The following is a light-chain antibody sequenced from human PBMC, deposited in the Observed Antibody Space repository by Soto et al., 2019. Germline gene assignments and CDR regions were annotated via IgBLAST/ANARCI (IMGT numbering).Light chain of an antibody. CDR1: RRVSSNY. CDR2: GAS. Sequence: EIVLTQSPGTLSLSTGERATLSCRASRRVSSNYLAWYQQKPGQCPRLLIHGASSRATGIPDRFSGSGAGTEFTLTISRLEPEDFAMYYCQQYGSSSGWTFGQGTKVDIK. CDR3: QQYGSSSGWT. V-gene: IGKV3-20*01. J-gene: IGKJ1*01.